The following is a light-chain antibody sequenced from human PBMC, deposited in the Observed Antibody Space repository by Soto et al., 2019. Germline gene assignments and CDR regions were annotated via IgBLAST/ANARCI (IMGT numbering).Light chain of an antibody. CDR1: VVGSYGV. V-gene: IGLV2-23*01. J-gene: IGLJ1*01. Sequence: QSALTQPASVSGSPGQTITISCSVVGSYGVVSWYQQHPGKVPKLMIFDGTQRPSAVSDRFAGSKSANTASLTISGLQAEDEADYYCSLDAGRNNYVFGTGTKVTVL. CDR2: DGT. CDR3: SLDAGRNNYV.